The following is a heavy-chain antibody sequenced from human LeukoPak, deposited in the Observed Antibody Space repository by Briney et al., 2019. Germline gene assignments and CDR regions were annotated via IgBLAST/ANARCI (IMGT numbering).Heavy chain of an antibody. J-gene: IGHJ4*02. Sequence: PRGSLRLSCAASGFTFSSYAMSWVRQAPGKGLEWVSAISGSGGSTYYADSVKGRFTISRDNYKNTLYLQMNSLRAEDTAVYYCAKDQGPVVAATPDYWGQGTLVTVSS. CDR2: ISGSGGST. CDR3: AKDQGPVVAATPDY. D-gene: IGHD2-15*01. V-gene: IGHV3-23*01. CDR1: GFTFSSYA.